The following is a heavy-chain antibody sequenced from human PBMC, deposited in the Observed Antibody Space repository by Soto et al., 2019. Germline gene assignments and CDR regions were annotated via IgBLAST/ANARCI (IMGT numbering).Heavy chain of an antibody. V-gene: IGHV1-3*01. J-gene: IGHJ3*02. CDR2: INAGNGNT. Sequence: GASVKVSCKASGYTFTSYAMHWVRQAPGQRLEWMGWINAGNGNTKYSQKFQGRVTITRDTSASTAYMELSSLRSEDTAVYYCASLTRDGYILDAFDTWGQGTMVTVSS. CDR1: GYTFTSYA. CDR3: ASLTRDGYILDAFDT. D-gene: IGHD5-12*01.